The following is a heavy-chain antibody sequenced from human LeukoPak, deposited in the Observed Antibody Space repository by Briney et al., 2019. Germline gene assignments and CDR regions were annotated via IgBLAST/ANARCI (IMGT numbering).Heavy chain of an antibody. Sequence: GGSLRLSCVASGFTFNDYEMSWVRQAPGKGLEWVSGINWNGGSTGYADSVKGRFTISRDNAKNSLYLQMNSLRAEDTALYYCNGYCSSASCYSDMDVWGQGTTVTVSS. CDR1: GFTFNDYE. V-gene: IGHV3-20*04. J-gene: IGHJ6*02. D-gene: IGHD2-2*02. CDR2: INWNGGST. CDR3: NGYCSSASCYSDMDV.